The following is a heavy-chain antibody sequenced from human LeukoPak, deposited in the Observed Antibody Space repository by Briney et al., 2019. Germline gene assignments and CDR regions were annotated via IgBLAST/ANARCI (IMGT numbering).Heavy chain of an antibody. V-gene: IGHV4-59*08. D-gene: IGHD2-2*01. J-gene: IGHJ4*02. CDR3: ARHREVPAANGVFDS. CDR2: IYYIGTT. CDR1: GCSISGYY. Sequence: AETLSLTCTVSGCSISGYYWSWIRQPPGKGLEWLGCIYYIGTTNYNPSRQSRGLISVESSKNQFSLKLSSVTAADTAVYLCARHREVPAANGVFDSWGRGTLVTV.